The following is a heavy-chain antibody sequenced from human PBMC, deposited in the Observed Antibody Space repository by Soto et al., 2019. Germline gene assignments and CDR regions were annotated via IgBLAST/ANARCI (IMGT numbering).Heavy chain of an antibody. CDR1: GYTVTSYG. Sequence: ASVKVSCKASGYTVTSYGISCVRRAPGQVLEWMGWISAYNGNTNYAQKLQGRVTMTTDTSTSTAYMELRSLRSDDTAVYYCARDSLVRGVTQRSYYYYGMDVWGQGTTVTVSS. D-gene: IGHD3-10*01. J-gene: IGHJ6*02. V-gene: IGHV1-18*04. CDR2: ISAYNGNT. CDR3: ARDSLVRGVTQRSYYYYGMDV.